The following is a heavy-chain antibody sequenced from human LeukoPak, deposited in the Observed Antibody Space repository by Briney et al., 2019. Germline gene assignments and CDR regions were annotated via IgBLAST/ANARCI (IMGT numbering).Heavy chain of an antibody. V-gene: IGHV3-30*02. J-gene: IGHJ3*02. CDR1: GFTFSSYG. CDR2: IRYDGSNK. D-gene: IGHD2-15*01. CDR3: AKDFYRGQYCSGGSCYSLGLDAFDI. Sequence: GGSLRLSCAASGFTFSSYGMHWVRQAPGKGLEWVAFIRYDGSNKYYADSVKGRFTISRDNSKNTLYPQMNSLRAEDTAVYYWAKDFYRGQYCSGGSCYSLGLDAFDIWGQGTMVTVSS.